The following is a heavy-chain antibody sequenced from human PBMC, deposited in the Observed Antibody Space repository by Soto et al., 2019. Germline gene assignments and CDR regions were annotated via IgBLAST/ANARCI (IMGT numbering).Heavy chain of an antibody. CDR2: INPGNGDT. Sequence: ASVKVSCKASGYPFTIYAIHWVRQAPGQSLEWMGWINPGNGDTKYSQIFQGRVTITCDTSARTAYMDLSSLISEDTADYYCARDSSSSRSFDYWGQGARVTVAS. J-gene: IGHJ4*02. CDR3: ARDSSSSRSFDY. D-gene: IGHD6-6*01. V-gene: IGHV1-3*01. CDR1: GYPFTIYA.